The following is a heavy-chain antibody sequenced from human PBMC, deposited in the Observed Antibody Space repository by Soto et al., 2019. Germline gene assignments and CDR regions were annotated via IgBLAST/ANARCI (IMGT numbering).Heavy chain of an antibody. J-gene: IGHJ4*02. Sequence: ETLSLTCTVSGGSINDFYWSWIRQPPGKGLEWIGYIYYSGSTDYNPSLKGRVTISVDTSKNQFSLKLRSVTAADTAVYYCARVGGVTARTFDYWGQGTLVTVSS. CDR3: ARVGGVTARTFDY. D-gene: IGHD6-6*01. CDR2: IYYSGST. V-gene: IGHV4-59*01. CDR1: GGSINDFY.